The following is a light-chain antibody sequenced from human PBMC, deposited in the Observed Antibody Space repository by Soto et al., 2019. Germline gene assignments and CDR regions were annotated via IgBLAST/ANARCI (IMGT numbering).Light chain of an antibody. CDR3: QQYHNWASWT. V-gene: IGKV3D-15*01. CDR2: GAS. J-gene: IGKJ1*01. CDR1: QSISSN. Sequence: IQSISSNYLAWYQQKPGQAPRLLIYGASSRATGIPDRFSGSGSRTAFTLTILSLQSEDFAAYYCQQYHNWASWTFGQGTKVDIK.